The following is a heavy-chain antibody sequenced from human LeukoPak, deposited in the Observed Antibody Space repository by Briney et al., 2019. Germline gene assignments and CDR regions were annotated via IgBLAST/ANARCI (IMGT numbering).Heavy chain of an antibody. J-gene: IGHJ6*01. CDR3: AGIGPNYYGSGSYLHYYYGMDV. CDR2: MNPNRGNT. D-gene: IGHD3-10*01. Sequence: SVKVSCKASGYTFTSYDINWVRQATGQGLEWMGWMNPNRGNTHFAQRFQGRVTMTRDTSITTAYMELSSLRSEDTAVYYCAGIGPNYYGSGSYLHYYYGMDVWGQGTTVTVSS. CDR1: GYTFTSYD. V-gene: IGHV1-8*02.